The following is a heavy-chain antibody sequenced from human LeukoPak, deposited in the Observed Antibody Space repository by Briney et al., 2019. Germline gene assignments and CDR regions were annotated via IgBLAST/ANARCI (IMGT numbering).Heavy chain of an antibody. V-gene: IGHV3-21*01. CDR2: ISSSSSYI. D-gene: IGHD1-1*01. J-gene: IGHJ4*02. Sequence: PGGSLRHSCAASGFTFSSYSMIWVRQAPGKGLEWVSSISSSSSYIYYADSVKGRFTISRDNAKNSLYPQMNSLKSEDTAVYYCARWAGKMTRWGQGTLVTVSS. CDR3: ARWAGKMTR. CDR1: GFTFSSYS.